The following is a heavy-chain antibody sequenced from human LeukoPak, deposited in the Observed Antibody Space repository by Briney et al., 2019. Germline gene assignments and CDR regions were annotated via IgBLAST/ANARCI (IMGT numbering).Heavy chain of an antibody. V-gene: IGHV4-31*02. CDR2: IYYSGST. Sequence: SQTLSLTSTVSGGSISSGGYYWSWVRQHPGKCLEWIGYIYYSGSTYYNPSLKSRVTISVDTSKNQFSLKLSSVTAADTAVYYCARRYSSSWYPFDYWGQGTLVTVSS. CDR1: GGSISSGGYY. CDR3: ARRYSSSWYPFDY. J-gene: IGHJ4*02. D-gene: IGHD6-13*01.